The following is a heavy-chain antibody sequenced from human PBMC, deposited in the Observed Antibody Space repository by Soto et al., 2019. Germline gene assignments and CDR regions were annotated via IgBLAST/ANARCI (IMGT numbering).Heavy chain of an antibody. CDR2: ISYDGSNK. CDR1: GSTFSSYG. Sequence: PGGSLRLSCAASGSTFSSYGMHWVRQAPGKGLEWVAVISYDGSNKYYADSVKGRFTISRDNSKNTLYLQMNSLRAEDTAVYYCAKGSGLSIVLMVYVEPFDYWGQGTLVTVSS. V-gene: IGHV3-30*18. D-gene: IGHD2-8*01. CDR3: AKGSGLSIVLMVYVEPFDY. J-gene: IGHJ4*02.